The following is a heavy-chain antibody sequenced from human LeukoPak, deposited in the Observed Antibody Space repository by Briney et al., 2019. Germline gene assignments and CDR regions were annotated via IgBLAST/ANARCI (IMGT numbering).Heavy chain of an antibody. CDR3: ASQEGLWTGDY. CDR2: IYYSGST. J-gene: IGHJ4*02. CDR1: GGSISGSSYY. Sequence: SETLSLTCTVSGGSISGSSYYWGWIRQPPGKGLEWIGSIYYSGSTYYNPSLKSRVTISVDTSKNQFSLKLSSVTAADTAVYYCASQEGLWTGDYWGQGTLVTVSS. D-gene: IGHD4/OR15-4a*01. V-gene: IGHV4-39*01.